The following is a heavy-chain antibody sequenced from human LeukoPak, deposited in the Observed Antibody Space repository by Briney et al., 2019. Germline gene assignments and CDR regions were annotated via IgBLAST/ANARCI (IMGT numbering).Heavy chain of an antibody. V-gene: IGHV3-23*01. CDR3: AKEPAGSDSSSWYGGYYYYMDV. CDR1: GFTFSSYA. CDR2: ISGSGGST. J-gene: IGHJ6*03. Sequence: PGGSLRLSCAASGFTFSSYAMSWVRQAPGKGLEWVSAISGSGGSTYYADSVKGRFTISRDNSKNTLYLQMNSLRAEDTAVYYCAKEPAGSDSSSWYGGYYYYMDVWGKGTTVTVSS. D-gene: IGHD6-13*01.